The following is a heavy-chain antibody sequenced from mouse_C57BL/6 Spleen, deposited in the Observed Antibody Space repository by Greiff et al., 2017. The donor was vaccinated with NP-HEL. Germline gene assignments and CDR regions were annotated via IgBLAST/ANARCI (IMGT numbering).Heavy chain of an antibody. CDR1: GFNIKDYY. CDR2: IDPEDGDT. V-gene: IGHV14-1*01. CDR3: TRWTAQAYFDY. J-gene: IGHJ2*01. D-gene: IGHD3-2*02. Sequence: VQLQQSGAELVRPGASVKLSCTASGFNIKDYYMHWVKQRPEQGLEWIGRIDPEDGDTEYAPKFQGKATLTADTSSNTAYLQLSSLTSEDTAVYYCTRWTAQAYFDYWGQGTTLTVSS.